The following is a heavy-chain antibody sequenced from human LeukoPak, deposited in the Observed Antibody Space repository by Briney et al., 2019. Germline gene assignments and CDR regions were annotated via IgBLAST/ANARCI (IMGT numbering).Heavy chain of an antibody. D-gene: IGHD3-9*01. Sequence: SETLSLTCTVSGGSIGSYYWSWIRQHPGKGLEWIGYIYYSGSTYYNPSLKSRVTISVDTSKNQFSLKLSSVTAADTAVYYCARDRALYDILTGYWFGAFDIWGQGTMVTVSS. CDR1: GGSIGSYY. V-gene: IGHV4-31*03. J-gene: IGHJ3*02. CDR2: IYYSGST. CDR3: ARDRALYDILTGYWFGAFDI.